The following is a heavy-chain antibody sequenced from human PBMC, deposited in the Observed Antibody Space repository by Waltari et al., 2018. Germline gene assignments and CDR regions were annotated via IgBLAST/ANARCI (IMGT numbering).Heavy chain of an antibody. CDR1: GDSVTNSYW. Sequence: QLQLQESGPGLVKPSGTLSLPCTVPGDSVTNSYWWSWVRQSPEKGLEWIGQIHGSGRANYNPSLESRVTISIDRSNNQFSLKVTSTTAADTAVYYCARDRGRGLYLDSWGQGTLVTVSP. V-gene: IGHV4-4*02. CDR2: IHGSGRA. CDR3: ARDRGRGLYLDS. D-gene: IGHD2-15*01. J-gene: IGHJ4*02.